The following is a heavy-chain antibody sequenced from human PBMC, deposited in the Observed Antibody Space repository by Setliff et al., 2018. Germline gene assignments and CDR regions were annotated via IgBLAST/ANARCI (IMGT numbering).Heavy chain of an antibody. V-gene: IGHV3-23*01. Sequence: GGSLRLSCAASGFTFDDYVMSWVRQAPGKGLEWVSGISGSGGSTFYADSVKGRFTISRDNSNNTLFLQMNSLRAEDTAVYYCAKDFRDLGYSDYWGQGTLVTVSS. J-gene: IGHJ4*02. CDR3: AKDFRDLGYSDY. CDR1: GFTFDDYV. CDR2: ISGSGGST.